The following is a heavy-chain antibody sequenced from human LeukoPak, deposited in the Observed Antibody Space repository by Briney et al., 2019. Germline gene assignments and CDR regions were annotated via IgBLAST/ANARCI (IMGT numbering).Heavy chain of an antibody. CDR1: GDSISSYY. Sequence: PSETLSLTCTVSGDSISSYYWGWIRQPPGKGLEWIGSIDHSGSTYYNASLKSRVTISIDTSKNHFSLKLNSVTAADTAVFYCARGGLWIYYFDYWGQGTLVTVSS. J-gene: IGHJ4*02. D-gene: IGHD1-1*01. V-gene: IGHV4-38-2*02. CDR2: IDHSGST. CDR3: ARGGLWIYYFDY.